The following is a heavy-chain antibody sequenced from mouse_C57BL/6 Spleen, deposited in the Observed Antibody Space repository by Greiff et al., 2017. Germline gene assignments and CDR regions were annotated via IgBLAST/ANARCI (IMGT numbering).Heavy chain of an antibody. CDR1: GYTFTSYW. V-gene: IGHV1-61*01. Sequence: QVQLQQPGAELVRPGSSVKLSCKASGYTFTSYWMDWVKQRPGQGLEWIGNIYPSDSETHYNQKFKDKATLTVDKSSSTAYMQLSSLTSEDSAVYYCARLAMVTTKAYWGQGTLVTVSA. D-gene: IGHD2-2*01. CDR2: IYPSDSET. J-gene: IGHJ3*01. CDR3: ARLAMVTTKAY.